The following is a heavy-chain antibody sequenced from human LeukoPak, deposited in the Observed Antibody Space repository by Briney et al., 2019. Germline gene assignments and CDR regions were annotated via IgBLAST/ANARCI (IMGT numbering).Heavy chain of an antibody. CDR1: GFTFSSYA. CDR3: AKAVVGYSSRGDY. J-gene: IGHJ4*02. D-gene: IGHD5-18*01. V-gene: IGHV3-23*01. CDR2: ISGSGGST. Sequence: GGSLRLSCAASGFTFSSYAMSWVRQAPGKGLEWASAISGSGGSTYYADSVKGRFTISRDNSKNTLYLQMNSLRAEDTAVYYCAKAVVGYSSRGDYWGQGTLVTVSS.